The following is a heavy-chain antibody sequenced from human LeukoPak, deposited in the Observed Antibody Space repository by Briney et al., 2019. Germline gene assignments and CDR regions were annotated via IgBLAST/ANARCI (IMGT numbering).Heavy chain of an antibody. CDR3: AKDGSGVRGVIGLSTWYFDL. J-gene: IGHJ2*01. CDR2: ISGSGGST. V-gene: IGHV3-23*01. Sequence: GGSLRLSCAASGFTFSSYAMSWVRQAPGKGLEWVSAISGSGGSTYYADSVKGRFTISRDNSKNTLYLQMNSLRAEDTAVYYCAKDGSGVRGVIGLSTWYFDLWGRGTLVTVSS. D-gene: IGHD3-10*01. CDR1: GFTFSSYA.